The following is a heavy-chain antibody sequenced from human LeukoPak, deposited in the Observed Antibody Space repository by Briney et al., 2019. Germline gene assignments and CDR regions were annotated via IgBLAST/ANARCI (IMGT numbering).Heavy chain of an antibody. J-gene: IGHJ4*02. D-gene: IGHD5-12*01. CDR3: ARLRADHFDY. Sequence: GSVKVSCKASGYTFTSYGISWVRQAPGQGLEWVGWIIVNSRIPKNAQKFQGRVTMTRDTSIDTAYMEVKRLTFDDTAVYYCARLRADHFDYWGQGTLVTVSS. CDR1: GYTFTSYG. CDR2: IIVNSRIP. V-gene: IGHV1-18*01.